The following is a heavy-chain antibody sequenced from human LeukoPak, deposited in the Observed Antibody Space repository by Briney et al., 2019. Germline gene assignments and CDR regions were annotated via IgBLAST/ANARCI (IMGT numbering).Heavy chain of an antibody. CDR2: IYYSGST. D-gene: IGHD2-2*01. Sequence: SETLSLTCTVSGGSISSYYWSWIRQPPGKGLEWIGYIYYSGSTNYNPSLKSRVTISVDTSKNQFSLKLSSVTAADTAVYYCARAGPYCSSTSCYDMDVWGKGTTVTVSS. V-gene: IGHV4-59*01. CDR1: GGSISSYY. J-gene: IGHJ6*03. CDR3: ARAGPYCSSTSCYDMDV.